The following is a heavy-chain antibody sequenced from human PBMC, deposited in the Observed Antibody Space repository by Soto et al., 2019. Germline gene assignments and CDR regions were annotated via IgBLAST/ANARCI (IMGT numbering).Heavy chain of an antibody. Sequence: ETLSLTCSVSGGSVSGASYYWSWIRQPPGKGLEWIGNINHSGATNYNPSLKTRATISVDTSKKQFSLKLTSLTSADTAVYYCARGLDFYGSESPDLNGYWGQGSPVTVSS. V-gene: IGHV4-61*01. D-gene: IGHD3-10*01. J-gene: IGHJ4*02. CDR2: INHSGAT. CDR3: ARGLDFYGSESPDLNGY. CDR1: GGSVSGASYY.